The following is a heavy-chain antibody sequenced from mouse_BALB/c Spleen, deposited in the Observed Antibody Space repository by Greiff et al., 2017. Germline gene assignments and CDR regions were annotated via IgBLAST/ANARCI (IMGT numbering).Heavy chain of an antibody. Sequence: VQLQQSGAELVRSGASVKLSCTASGFNIKDYYMHWVKQRPEQGLEWIGWIDPENGDTEYAPKFQGKATMTADTSSNTAYLQLSSLTSEDTAVYYCSQTGGFAYWGQGTLVTVSA. CDR1: GFNIKDYY. J-gene: IGHJ3*01. CDR2: IDPENGDT. CDR3: SQTGGFAY. V-gene: IGHV14-4*02. D-gene: IGHD4-1*01.